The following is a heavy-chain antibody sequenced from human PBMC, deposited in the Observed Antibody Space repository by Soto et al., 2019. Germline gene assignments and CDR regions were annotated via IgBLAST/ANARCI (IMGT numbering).Heavy chain of an antibody. D-gene: IGHD1-1*01. Sequence: PSETLSLTCTVSGGSISSGGYYWSWIRQHPGKGLEWIGYIYYSGSTYYNPSLKSRVTISVDTSKNQFSLKLSSVTAADTAVYYCARGRGNLGLSYYFDYWGQGTLVTVSS. CDR1: GGSISSGGYY. J-gene: IGHJ4*02. V-gene: IGHV4-31*03. CDR2: IYYSGST. CDR3: ARGRGNLGLSYYFDY.